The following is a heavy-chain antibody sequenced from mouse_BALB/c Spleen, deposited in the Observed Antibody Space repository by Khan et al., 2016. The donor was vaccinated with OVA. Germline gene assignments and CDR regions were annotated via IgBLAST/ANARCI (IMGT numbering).Heavy chain of an antibody. D-gene: IGHD1-1*01. J-gene: IGHJ3*01. CDR1: GYTFTTYW. CDR3: ARRRLYCILAY. V-gene: IGHV1-7*01. Sequence: VQLEESGAELAKPGASVKMSCKASGYTFTTYWTHWVKQRPGQGLEWIGYIEPTTGYTEYNQKFKDKATLTPDKSPSTAYMQLSSLTSEDSSVYYCARRRLYCILAYWGQGTLVTVSA. CDR2: IEPTTGYT.